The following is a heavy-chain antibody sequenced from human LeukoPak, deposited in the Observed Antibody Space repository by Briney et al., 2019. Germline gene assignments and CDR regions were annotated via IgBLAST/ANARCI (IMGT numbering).Heavy chain of an antibody. CDR2: IKSDGGT. Sequence: GVLRLSCAASGFTFSTYWMHWVRQAPGKGLVWVSRIKSDGGTNYADSVKGRFTISRDNAKKTVSLQMNSLRPEDTGVYYCARAPSEIGGYYPEYFRHWGQGTLVTVSS. CDR1: GFTFSTYW. D-gene: IGHD3-22*01. J-gene: IGHJ1*01. CDR3: ARAPSEIGGYYPEYFRH. V-gene: IGHV3-74*01.